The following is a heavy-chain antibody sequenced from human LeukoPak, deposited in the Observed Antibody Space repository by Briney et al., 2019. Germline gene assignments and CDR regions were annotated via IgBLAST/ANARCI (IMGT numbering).Heavy chain of an antibody. Sequence: ASVKVSCKASGYTFTSYGISWVRQAPGQGLEWMGWISAYNGNTNYTQKLQGRVTMTTDTSTSTAYMELRSLRSDDTAVYYCARDQIYEVVTPGGYWGQGTLVTVSS. CDR2: ISAYNGNT. CDR1: GYTFTSYG. J-gene: IGHJ4*02. CDR3: ARDQIYEVVTPGGY. D-gene: IGHD4-23*01. V-gene: IGHV1-18*01.